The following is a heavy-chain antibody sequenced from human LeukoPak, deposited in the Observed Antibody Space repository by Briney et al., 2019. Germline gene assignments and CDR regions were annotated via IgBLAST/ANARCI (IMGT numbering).Heavy chain of an antibody. CDR1: GFTFSSYA. CDR3: AREGYYYMDV. CDR2: ISYEGSNK. V-gene: IGHV3-30-3*01. Sequence: PGGSLRLSCAASGFTFSSYAMYWVRQAPGKGLEWVAVISYEGSNKNYADSVKGRFTISRDNSKNTLYLQMNSLRAEDTAVYYCAREGYYYMDVWGKGTTVTVSS. J-gene: IGHJ6*03.